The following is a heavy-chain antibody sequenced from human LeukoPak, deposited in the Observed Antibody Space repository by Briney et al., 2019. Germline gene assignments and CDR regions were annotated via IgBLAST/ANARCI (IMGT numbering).Heavy chain of an antibody. Sequence: SETLSLTCAVYGGSFSGYYWSWIRQPPGKGLEWIGEINHSGSTNYNPSLKSRVTISVDTSKNQFSLKLGSVTAADTAVYYCARDTDGYNSFDYWGQGTLVTVSS. CDR1: GGSFSGYY. CDR2: INHSGST. V-gene: IGHV4-34*01. D-gene: IGHD5-24*01. J-gene: IGHJ4*02. CDR3: ARDTDGYNSFDY.